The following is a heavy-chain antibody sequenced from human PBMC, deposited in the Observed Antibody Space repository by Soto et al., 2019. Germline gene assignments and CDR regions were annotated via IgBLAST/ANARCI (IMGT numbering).Heavy chain of an antibody. D-gene: IGHD2-2*01. V-gene: IGHV4-30-4*01. CDR1: GGSISSGDYY. J-gene: IGHJ5*02. CDR2: IYYSGST. Sequence: TCTVSGGSISSGDYYWSWIRQPPGKGLEWIGYIYYSGSTYYNPSLKSRVTISVDTPKNQFSLKLSSVTAADTAVYYCARVVVVPAARDLDWFDPWGQGTLVTVSS. CDR3: ARVVVVPAARDLDWFDP.